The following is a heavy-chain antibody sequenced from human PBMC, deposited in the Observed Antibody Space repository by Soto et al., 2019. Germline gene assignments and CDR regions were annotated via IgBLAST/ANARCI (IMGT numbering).Heavy chain of an antibody. CDR1: GFTFSSYG. D-gene: IGHD5-18*01. V-gene: IGHV3-33*01. CDR2: IWYDGSNK. CDR3: ASLGYSYGRSPYYYYGMDV. Sequence: PGGSLRLSCAASGFTFSSYGMHWVRQAPGKGLEWVAVIWYDGSNKYYADSVKGRFTISRDNSKNTLYLQMNSLRAEDTAVYYCASLGYSYGRSPYYYYGMDVWGQGTAVTVSS. J-gene: IGHJ6*02.